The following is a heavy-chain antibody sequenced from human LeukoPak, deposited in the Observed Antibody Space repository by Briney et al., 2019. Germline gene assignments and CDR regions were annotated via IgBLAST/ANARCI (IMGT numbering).Heavy chain of an antibody. Sequence: SETLSLTCAVSGDSISRSGYSWSWIRQPPGKGLEWIGYIYHSGSTYYNPSLKSRVTMSVDRSKNQFPLKLKSVTAADTAVYYCARGASWVDYWGQGTLVTVSS. CDR2: IYHSGST. J-gene: IGHJ4*02. V-gene: IGHV4-30-2*01. D-gene: IGHD7-27*01. CDR3: ARGASWVDY. CDR1: GDSISRSGYS.